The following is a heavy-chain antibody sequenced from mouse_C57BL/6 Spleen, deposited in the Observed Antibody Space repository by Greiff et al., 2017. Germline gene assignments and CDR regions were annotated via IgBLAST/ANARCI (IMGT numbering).Heavy chain of an antibody. CDR2: INPNNGGT. CDR3: ANDCYGSSFYYAMDY. D-gene: IGHD1-1*01. Sequence: EVQLVESGPELVKPGASVKISCKASGYTFTDYYMNWVNQSHGKSLEWIGEINPNNGGTSYNQKLKGKATLTVNKSSSTAYMELRSLTTEDSAVYYCANDCYGSSFYYAMDYWGQGTSVTVSS. J-gene: IGHJ4*01. CDR1: GYTFTDYY. V-gene: IGHV1-26*01.